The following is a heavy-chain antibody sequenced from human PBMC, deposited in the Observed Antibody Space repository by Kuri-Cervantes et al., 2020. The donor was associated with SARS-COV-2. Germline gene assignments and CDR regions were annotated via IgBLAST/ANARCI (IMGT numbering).Heavy chain of an antibody. V-gene: IGHV3-74*01. CDR1: GFTFSSYW. CDR3: ATQGTIYYYDTL. J-gene: IGHJ4*02. D-gene: IGHD3-22*01. Sequence: ETLSLTCAASGFTFSSYWMHWVRQAPGKGLVWVSRINSDGSSTSYADSVKGRFTISRGNAKNTLYLQMNSLRAEDTAVYYCATQGTIYYYDTLWGQGTLVTVSS. CDR2: INSDGSST.